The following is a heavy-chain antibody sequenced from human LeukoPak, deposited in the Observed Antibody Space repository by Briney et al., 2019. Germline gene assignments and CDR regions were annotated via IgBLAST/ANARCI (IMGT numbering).Heavy chain of an antibody. V-gene: IGHV3-21*01. Sequence: GGSLRLSCAASGFTFSSFSMNWVRQAPGKGLEWVSSISSSSSYIYYADSVKGRFTISSDNAKNSLFLQMNSLRAEDTAVYYCASGVEGSSRNYFDYWGQGTLVTVSS. J-gene: IGHJ4*02. CDR1: GFTFSSFS. CDR2: ISSSSSYI. CDR3: ASGVEGSSRNYFDY. D-gene: IGHD6-6*01.